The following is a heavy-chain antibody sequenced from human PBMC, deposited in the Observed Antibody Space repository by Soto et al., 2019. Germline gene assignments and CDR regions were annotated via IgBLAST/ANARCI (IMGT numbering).Heavy chain of an antibody. V-gene: IGHV3-23*01. D-gene: IGHD6-13*01. J-gene: IGHJ4*02. CDR2: ITGGDPGT. Sequence: EVHLLESGGGLVHPGESLRLSCGASGFTFSAYVMTWVRQAPGQGLEWVACITGGDPGTHYADSVKGRFTVSRDNSKNMVYLQMNNVRVEDPGVYYCAKGLNNGRWYAEDWGQGALVTVSS. CDR3: AKGLNNGRWYAED. CDR1: GFTFSAYV.